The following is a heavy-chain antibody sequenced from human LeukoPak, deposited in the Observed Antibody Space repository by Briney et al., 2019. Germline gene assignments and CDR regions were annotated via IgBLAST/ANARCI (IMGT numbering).Heavy chain of an antibody. CDR2: IYTSGST. Sequence: TLSLTCTVSGGSISSGSYYWSWIRQPAGKGLEWIGRIYTSGSTNYNPSLKSRVTISVDTSKNQFSLKLSSVTAADTAVYYCARKGGRSGFDYWGQGTLVTVSS. D-gene: IGHD3-3*01. CDR3: ARKGGRSGFDY. V-gene: IGHV4-61*02. CDR1: GGSISSGSYY. J-gene: IGHJ4*02.